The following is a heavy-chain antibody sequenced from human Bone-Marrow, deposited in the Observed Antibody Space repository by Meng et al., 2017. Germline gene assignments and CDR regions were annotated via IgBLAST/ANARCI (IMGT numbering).Heavy chain of an antibody. CDR1: GGSISSSSYY. V-gene: IGHV4-39*01. D-gene: IGHD1-26*01. Sequence: QLQLQESGPGLVNPSETLSLTCTVSGGSISSSSYYWGWIRQPPGKGLEWIGSFYYSGSTFSNPSLKNRVTISVDTSKNQFSLKLSSVTAADTAVYYCSVGELLPTWFDPWGQGTLVTVSS. J-gene: IGHJ5*02. CDR3: SVGELLPTWFDP. CDR2: FYYSGST.